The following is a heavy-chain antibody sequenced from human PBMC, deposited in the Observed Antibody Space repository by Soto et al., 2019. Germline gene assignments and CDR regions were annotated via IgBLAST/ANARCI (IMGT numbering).Heavy chain of an antibody. V-gene: IGHV4-34*01. CDR2: INHSGST. CDR1: GGSFSGYY. J-gene: IGHJ4*02. Sequence: SETLSLTCAVYGGSFSGYYWSWIRQPPGKGLEWIGEINHSGSTNYNPSLKSRVTISVDTSKNQFSLKLSSVTAADTAVYYCARDLFSPGIAAAVLGYWGQGTLVTVSS. CDR3: ARDLFSPGIAAAVLGY. D-gene: IGHD6-13*01.